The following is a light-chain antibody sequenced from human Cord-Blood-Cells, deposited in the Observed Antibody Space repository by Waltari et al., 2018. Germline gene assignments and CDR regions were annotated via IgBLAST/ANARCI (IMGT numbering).Light chain of an antibody. Sequence: DIQMTQYPSSLSASAGERVTITCRASQSISSYLNWYQQKPGKVPKLLIYAASSLQSGVPSRFSGSGSGTDFTLTISSLQPEDFATYYCQQSYSTPFTFGPGTKVDIK. CDR2: AAS. CDR3: QQSYSTPFT. V-gene: IGKV1-39*01. J-gene: IGKJ3*01. CDR1: QSISSY.